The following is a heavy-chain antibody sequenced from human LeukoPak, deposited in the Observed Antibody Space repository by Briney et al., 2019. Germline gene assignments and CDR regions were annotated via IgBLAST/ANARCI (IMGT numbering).Heavy chain of an antibody. D-gene: IGHD2-2*01. CDR1: GFTFSSYW. CDR3: ARGTTSCCNDAFDI. J-gene: IGHJ3*02. V-gene: IGHV3-7*01. Sequence: GGSLRLSCAASGFTFSSYWMSWVRQAPGKGLEWVANIKQDGSEKYYVDSVKGRFTISRDNAKNSLYLQMNSLRAEDTAVYYCARGTTSCCNDAFDIWGQGTMVTVSS. CDR2: IKQDGSEK.